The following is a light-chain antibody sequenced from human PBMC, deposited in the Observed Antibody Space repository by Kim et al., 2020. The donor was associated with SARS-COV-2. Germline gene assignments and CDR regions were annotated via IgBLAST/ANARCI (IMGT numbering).Light chain of an antibody. CDR3: QTWGSGIRV. V-gene: IGLV4-69*01. CDR1: SGHSSYA. Sequence: AWVKLACTRGSGHSSYAIAWHQQQPEKGPRYLMKVNSDGSHSKGDGIPDRFSGSSSGAERYLTISSLQSEDEADYYCQTWGSGIRVFGGGTQLTVL. CDR2: VNSDGSH. J-gene: IGLJ3*02.